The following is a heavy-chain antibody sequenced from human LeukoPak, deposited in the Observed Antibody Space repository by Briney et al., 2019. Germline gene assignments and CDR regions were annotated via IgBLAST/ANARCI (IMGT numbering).Heavy chain of an antibody. CDR3: AAEVYYDSSGYYDFDY. Sequence: SVKLSCKASGFTFTSSAMQWVRQARGQRLEWIGWIVVGSGNTNYAQKFQERVTITRDMSTSTAYMELSSLRSEDTAVYYCAAEVYYDSSGYYDFDYWGQGTLVTVSS. J-gene: IGHJ4*02. V-gene: IGHV1-58*02. CDR1: GFTFTSSA. D-gene: IGHD3-22*01. CDR2: IVVGSGNT.